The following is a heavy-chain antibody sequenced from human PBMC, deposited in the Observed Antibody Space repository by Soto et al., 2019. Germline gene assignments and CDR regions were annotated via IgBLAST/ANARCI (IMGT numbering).Heavy chain of an antibody. J-gene: IGHJ5*02. CDR3: ARALDIVVVPAAIGWFDP. D-gene: IGHD2-2*01. V-gene: IGHV4-30-2*01. Sequence: SETLSLTCAVSGGTISSGGYSWSWIRQPPGKGLEWIGYIYHSGSTYYNPSLKSRVTISVDRSKNQFSLKLSSVTAADTAVYYCARALDIVVVPAAIGWFDPWGQGTLVTVSS. CDR2: IYHSGST. CDR1: GGTISSGGYS.